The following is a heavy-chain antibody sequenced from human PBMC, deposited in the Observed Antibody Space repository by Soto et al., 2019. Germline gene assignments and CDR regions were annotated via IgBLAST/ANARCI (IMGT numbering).Heavy chain of an antibody. CDR3: ARGRRWIQLWAQGGYFDY. V-gene: IGHV4-34*01. CDR1: GGSFSGYY. D-gene: IGHD5-18*01. Sequence: LSLTCAVYGGSFSGYYWSWIRQPPGKRLEWIGEINHSGSTNYNPSLKSRVTISVDTSKNQFSLKLSSVTAADTAVYYCARGRRWIQLWAQGGYFDYWGQGTLVTVSS. CDR2: INHSGST. J-gene: IGHJ4*02.